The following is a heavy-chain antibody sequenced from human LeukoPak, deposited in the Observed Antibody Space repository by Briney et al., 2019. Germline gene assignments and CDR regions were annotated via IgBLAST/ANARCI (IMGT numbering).Heavy chain of an antibody. Sequence: GGSLRLSCAASGFTFSSYSMNWVRQAPGKGLEWVSSISSSSSYIYYADSVKGRFTISRDNAKNSLYLQMNSLRAEDTAVYYCARDKQRGTFDYWGLGTLVTVSS. D-gene: IGHD1-1*01. CDR3: ARDKQRGTFDY. CDR1: GFTFSSYS. V-gene: IGHV3-21*01. CDR2: ISSSSSYI. J-gene: IGHJ4*02.